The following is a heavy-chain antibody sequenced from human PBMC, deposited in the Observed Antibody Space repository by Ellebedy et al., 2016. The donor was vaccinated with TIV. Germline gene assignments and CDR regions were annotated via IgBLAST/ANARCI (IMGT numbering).Heavy chain of an antibody. CDR2: ISGSGDRSRGDRSGETT. CDR3: AKCTGGGCSSFDL. CDR1: GFTFSYYG. V-gene: IGHV3-23*01. J-gene: IGHJ5*02. D-gene: IGHD2-15*01. Sequence: GGSLRLSCAASGFTFSYYGMTWVRQPSGKGLEWVAHISGSGDRSRGDRSGETTNYADSVKGRFTISRDKSKNILFLQMDSLRVEDTARYFCAKCTGGGCSSFDLWGQGTLVTVSS.